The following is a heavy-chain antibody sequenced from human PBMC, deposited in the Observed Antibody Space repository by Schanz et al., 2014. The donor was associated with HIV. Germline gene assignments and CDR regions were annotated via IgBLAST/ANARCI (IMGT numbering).Heavy chain of an antibody. Sequence: QVQLLQSGPEVKRPGASVTVSCKTSGYTFSHYGVSWVRQAPGQGLEWMGWINAYNGNTHYAQKCRGRVPMPGNTAISTAYMELSSLRSEDTAFYYCARGRYYGSEFDYWGQGTLVTVSS. CDR3: ARGRYYGSEFDY. D-gene: IGHD3-10*01. V-gene: IGHV1-18*01. CDR2: INAYNGNT. CDR1: GYTFSHYG. J-gene: IGHJ4*02.